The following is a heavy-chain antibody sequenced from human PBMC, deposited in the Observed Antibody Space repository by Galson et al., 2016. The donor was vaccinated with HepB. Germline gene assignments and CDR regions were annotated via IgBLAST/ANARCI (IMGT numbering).Heavy chain of an antibody. V-gene: IGHV4-39*07. CDR1: GGSISRSGYY. CDR2: IYYGGST. D-gene: IGHD5-18*01. J-gene: IGHJ4*02. Sequence: ATLSLTCTVSGGSISRSGYYWGWIRQSPGKGLEWIGSIYYGGSTYYNPSLQSRVTISVDTSKNQFSLRLSSVTAADTAVYYCATPGGMVTPYWGQGTLVTVSS. CDR3: ATPGGMVTPY.